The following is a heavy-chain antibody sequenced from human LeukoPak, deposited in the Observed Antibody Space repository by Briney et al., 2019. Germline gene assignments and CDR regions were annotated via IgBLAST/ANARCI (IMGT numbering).Heavy chain of an antibody. V-gene: IGHV4-34*01. D-gene: IGHD1-7*01. J-gene: IGHJ5*02. CDR1: GGSFSGYY. CDR3: ARANSYNWNYSWFDP. CDR2: INHSGST. Sequence: PSETLSLTCAVYGGSFSGYYWSWIRQPPGKGLEWIGEINHSGSTNYNPSLKSRVTISVDTSKNQFSLKLSSVTAADTAVYYCARANSYNWNYSWFDPWGQGTLVTVSS.